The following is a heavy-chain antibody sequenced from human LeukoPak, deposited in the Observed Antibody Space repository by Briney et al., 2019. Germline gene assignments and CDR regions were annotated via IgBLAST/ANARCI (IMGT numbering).Heavy chain of an antibody. V-gene: IGHV3-48*01. CDR3: AKDRTGAPAYYFDY. D-gene: IGHD1-14*01. Sequence: GGSLRLSCAASGFTFSSYSMNWVRQAPGKGLEWVSYISSSSTIYYADSVKGRFTISRDNAKNTLYLQMNSLRVEDTAVYYCAKDRTGAPAYYFDYWGQGTLVTVSS. J-gene: IGHJ4*02. CDR1: GFTFSSYS. CDR2: ISSSSTI.